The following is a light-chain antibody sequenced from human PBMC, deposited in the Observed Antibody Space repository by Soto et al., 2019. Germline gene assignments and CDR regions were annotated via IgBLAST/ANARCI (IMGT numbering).Light chain of an antibody. J-gene: IGLJ2*01. Sequence: QSVLTQPPSVSAAPGQKVTISCSGSSSNIGNNYVSWYQQLPGTAPKLLIYDNNERPSGIPDRFSGSKSGTSATLGITGLQTGDEADYYCATWDSSLSDVVFGGGTKLTVL. CDR3: ATWDSSLSDVV. V-gene: IGLV1-51*01. CDR1: SSNIGNNY. CDR2: DNN.